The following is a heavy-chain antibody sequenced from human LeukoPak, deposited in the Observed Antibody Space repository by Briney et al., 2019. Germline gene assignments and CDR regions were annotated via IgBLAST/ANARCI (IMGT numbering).Heavy chain of an antibody. CDR2: INSDGSST. CDR3: ARGDSSGYYYNFDY. CDR1: GFTFSSYW. V-gene: IGHV3-74*01. D-gene: IGHD3-22*01. Sequence: PGGSLRLSCAASGFTFSSYWMHWVRQAPGKGLVWVSRINSDGSSTSYADSVKGRFTISRDNAKNTLYLQMNSLRAEDTAVYYCARGDSSGYYYNFDYWGQGTLVTVSS. J-gene: IGHJ4*02.